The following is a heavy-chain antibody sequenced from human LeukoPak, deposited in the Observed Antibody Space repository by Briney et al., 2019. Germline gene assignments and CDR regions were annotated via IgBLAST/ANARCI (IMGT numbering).Heavy chain of an antibody. CDR1: GGSISSYY. J-gene: IGHJ4*02. CDR3: ARDYYDSSGEGAYFDY. CDR2: IYYGGST. D-gene: IGHD3-22*01. V-gene: IGHV4-59*01. Sequence: SETLSLTCTVSGGSISSYYWSWIRQPPGKGLEWIGYIYYGGSTNYNPSLKSRVTISVDTSKNQFSLKLSSVTAADTAVYYCARDYYDSSGEGAYFDYWGQGTLVTVSS.